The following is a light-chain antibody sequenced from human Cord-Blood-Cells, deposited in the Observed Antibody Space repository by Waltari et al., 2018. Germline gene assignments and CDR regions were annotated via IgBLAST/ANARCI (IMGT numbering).Light chain of an antibody. V-gene: IGLV2-23*01. CDR2: EGS. CDR3: CSYAGSSTVV. J-gene: IGLJ2*01. CDR1: SSDVVSYNL. Sequence: QSALTQPASVSRSPGQSITISCTGTSSDVVSYNLVSCYKQHPGKAPKLKIYEGSKRPSWVSYRFSGSKSCNTASLTISGLQAEDEADYYCCSYAGSSTVVFGGGTKLTVL.